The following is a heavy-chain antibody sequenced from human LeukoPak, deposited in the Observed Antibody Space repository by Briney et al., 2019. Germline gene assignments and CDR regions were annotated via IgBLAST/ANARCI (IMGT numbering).Heavy chain of an antibody. CDR3: AKEGNAASLDY. D-gene: IGHD6-13*01. J-gene: IGHJ4*02. CDR1: GFTFSNYD. V-gene: IGHV3-23*01. Sequence: GGSLRLSCAGSGFTFSNYDMSWVRQAPGKGLEWVSTISGSGGSTYYADSVNGRFTISRDNSKNTLFLQMNSLRAEDTAVYYCAKEGNAASLDYWGQGTLVTVSS. CDR2: ISGSGGST.